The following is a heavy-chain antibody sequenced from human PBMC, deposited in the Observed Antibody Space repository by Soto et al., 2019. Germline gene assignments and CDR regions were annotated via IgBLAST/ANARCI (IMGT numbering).Heavy chain of an antibody. CDR2: ISSSGNTI. J-gene: IGHJ6*03. D-gene: IGHD2-21*02. V-gene: IGHV3-48*01. Sequence: GGSLRLSCAASVLTFSTYSMNWVRQAPGKGLEWVSYISSSGNTIYYADSVKGRFTISRDNAKNSLYLQMNSLRPDDTALYYCARGGDPPYYYYYMDVWGKGTTVTVSS. CDR1: VLTFSTYS. CDR3: ARGGDPPYYYYYMDV.